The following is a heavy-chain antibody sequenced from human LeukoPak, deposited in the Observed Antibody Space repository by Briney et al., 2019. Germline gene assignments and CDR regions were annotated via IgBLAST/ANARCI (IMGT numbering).Heavy chain of an antibody. CDR2: IYYSGST. Sequence: SETLSLTCTVSGGSINSNGYYWGWIRQPPGKGLEWIGSIYYSGSTYYNPSLKSRVTISVDTSKNQFSLKLSSVTAADTAVYYCARQSSCSSTSCYPFDYWGQGTLVTVSS. J-gene: IGHJ4*02. CDR3: ARQSSCSSTSCYPFDY. CDR1: GGSINSNGYY. D-gene: IGHD2-2*01. V-gene: IGHV4-39*01.